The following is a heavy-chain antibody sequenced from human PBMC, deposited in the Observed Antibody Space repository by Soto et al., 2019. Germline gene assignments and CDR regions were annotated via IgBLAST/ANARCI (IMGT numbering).Heavy chain of an antibody. Sequence: PGESLKISCKGSGYSFTSYWISWVRQMPGKGLEWMGRIDPSDSYTNYSPSFQGHVTISADKSISTAYLQWSSLKASDTAMYYCARLGRYYYDSSGYLRWFDPWGQGTLVTVSS. J-gene: IGHJ5*02. CDR3: ARLGRYYYDSSGYLRWFDP. V-gene: IGHV5-10-1*01. CDR2: IDPSDSYT. CDR1: GYSFTSYW. D-gene: IGHD3-22*01.